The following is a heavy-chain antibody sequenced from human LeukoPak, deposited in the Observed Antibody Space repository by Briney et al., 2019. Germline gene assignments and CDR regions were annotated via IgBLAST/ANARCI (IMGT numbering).Heavy chain of an antibody. V-gene: IGHV3-7*01. Sequence: GGSLRLSCAASGFSFSTYWMSWVRQTPEKGLEFVANIDRGGSVRNYMDSLKGRCTISRDNAKKSLYLEINSLRADDTAVYYCARDPESSSFDLWGRGALVTVSS. D-gene: IGHD6-13*01. CDR3: ARDPESSSFDL. J-gene: IGHJ4*02. CDR2: IDRGGSVR. CDR1: GFSFSTYW.